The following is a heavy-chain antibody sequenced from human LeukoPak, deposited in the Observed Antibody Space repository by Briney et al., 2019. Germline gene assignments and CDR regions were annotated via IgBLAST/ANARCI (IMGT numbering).Heavy chain of an antibody. CDR3: ARSSLAAAGSP. Sequence: ASVKLSCKASGYTFTGYYMSWVRQAPGQGLEWMGWINPNSGGTNYAQKFQGRVTMTRDTSISTAYMELSRLRSDDTAVYYCARSSLAAAGSPWRQGTRVTVSS. J-gene: IGHJ5*02. D-gene: IGHD6-13*01. V-gene: IGHV1-2*02. CDR1: GYTFTGYY. CDR2: INPNSGGT.